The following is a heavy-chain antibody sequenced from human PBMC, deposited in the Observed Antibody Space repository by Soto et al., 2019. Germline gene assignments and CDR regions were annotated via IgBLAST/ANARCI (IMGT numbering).Heavy chain of an antibody. J-gene: IGHJ4*02. Sequence: SETLSLTCAVYGGSFSGYYWSWIRQPPGKGLEWIGEINHSGSTNYNPSLKSRVTISVDTSKNQFSLKLSSVTAADTAVYYCARGITMVRGVIPRPYFDYWGQGTLVTVSS. V-gene: IGHV4-34*01. CDR3: ARGITMVRGVIPRPYFDY. D-gene: IGHD3-10*01. CDR2: INHSGST. CDR1: GGSFSGYY.